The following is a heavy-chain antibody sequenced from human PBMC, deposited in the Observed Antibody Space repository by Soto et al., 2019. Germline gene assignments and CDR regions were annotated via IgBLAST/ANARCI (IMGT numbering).Heavy chain of an antibody. CDR3: ARRGSCYCQDY. V-gene: IGHV4-39*01. Sequence: QLQLQESGPGLVKPSETLYLTCTVSGGSITNNNYYWGWIRQPPGKGLEWIGSIHYSGSTYYKPSLTSRLTIYVNTSNNQFPLELTSVTAADTAVYYCARRGSCYCQDYWGQGTLVTVSS. D-gene: IGHD2-15*01. CDR2: IHYSGST. J-gene: IGHJ4*02. CDR1: GGSITNNNYY.